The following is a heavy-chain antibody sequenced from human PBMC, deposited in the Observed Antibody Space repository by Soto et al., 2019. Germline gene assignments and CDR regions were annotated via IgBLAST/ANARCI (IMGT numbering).Heavy chain of an antibody. CDR2: ISYSGST. V-gene: IGHV4-59*01. CDR1: GGSISSYY. J-gene: IGHJ6*02. Sequence: QVQLQESGPGLVKPSETLSLTCTVSGGSISSYYWSWIRQPPGKGLEWIGYISYSGSTNYNPSLKSRVTISVDPSXNXLSLKLSSVTAADPAVYYCAREGVSSSWYYYYGLDVWGQGTTVTVSS. D-gene: IGHD6-13*01. CDR3: AREGVSSSWYYYYGLDV.